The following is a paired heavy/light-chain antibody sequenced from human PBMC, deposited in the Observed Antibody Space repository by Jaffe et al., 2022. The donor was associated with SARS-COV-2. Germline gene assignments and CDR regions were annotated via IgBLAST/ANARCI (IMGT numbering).Heavy chain of an antibody. CDR1: GVSIRSSSYY. CDR3: ARPRGSGWYPGFDS. V-gene: IGHV4-39*01. Sequence: QLQLQESGPGLVKSSETLSLTCNVSGVSIRSSSYYWGWIRQPPGKGLEWIGSIYYSGSTYYNPSLRSRVTISVDTSKNQFSLNLNSVTAADTAVYYCARPRGSGWYPGFDSWGQGTLVTVSS. D-gene: IGHD6-19*01. J-gene: IGHJ4*02. CDR2: IYYSGST.
Light chain of an antibody. V-gene: IGLV2-14*01. CDR3: SSYTSSNTLEV. CDR1: SSDVGGYNY. J-gene: IGLJ2*01. Sequence: QSALTQPASVSGSPGQSITISCTGTSSDVGGYNYVSWYQQHPGKAPKLMIYDVSNRPSGVSNRFSGSKSGDTASLTISGLQAEDEADYYCSSYTSSNTLEVFGGGTKLTVL. CDR2: DVS.